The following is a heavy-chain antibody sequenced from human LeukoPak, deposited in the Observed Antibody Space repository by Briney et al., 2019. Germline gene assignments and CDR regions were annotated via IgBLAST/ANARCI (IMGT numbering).Heavy chain of an antibody. D-gene: IGHD3-10*02. CDR1: GFTFSSYE. V-gene: IGHV3-48*03. Sequence: GGSLRLSCAASGFTFSSYEMNWVRQAPGKGLEWVSYISSSGSTIYYADSVKGRFTISRDNAKNSLYLQMNSLRAEDTAVYYCAELSTTMIGGVWGKGTTVTISS. CDR2: ISSSGSTI. J-gene: IGHJ6*04. CDR3: AELSTTMIGGV.